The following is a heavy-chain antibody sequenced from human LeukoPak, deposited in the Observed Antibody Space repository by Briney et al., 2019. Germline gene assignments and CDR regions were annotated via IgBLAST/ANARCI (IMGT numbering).Heavy chain of an antibody. J-gene: IGHJ2*01. V-gene: IGHV4-4*07. D-gene: IGHD3-10*01. CDR1: GGSINSHY. CDR3: ARGRINTMVRGVIPRWYFDL. CDR2: IYTSGST. Sequence: SETLSLTCTVSGGSINSHYWSWIRQPAGKGLEWIGRIYTSGSTNYNPSLKSRVTISVDTSKNQFSLKLSSVTAADTAVYYCARGRINTMVRGVIPRWYFDLWGRGTLVTVSS.